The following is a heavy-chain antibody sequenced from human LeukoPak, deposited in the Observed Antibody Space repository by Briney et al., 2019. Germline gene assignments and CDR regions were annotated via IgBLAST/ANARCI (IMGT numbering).Heavy chain of an antibody. Sequence: SETLSLTCAVYGGSFSGYYCWIRQPPGKGLEWIGEINHRGVTNYSPSLKSRVTISVDMSKNQFSLKLTSVAAADTAVYYCASGPGTSMVRGVSPKYWGQGTLVTVSS. CDR2: INHRGVT. V-gene: IGHV4-34*01. CDR3: ASGPGTSMVRGVSPKY. CDR1: GGSFSGYY. D-gene: IGHD3-10*01. J-gene: IGHJ4*02.